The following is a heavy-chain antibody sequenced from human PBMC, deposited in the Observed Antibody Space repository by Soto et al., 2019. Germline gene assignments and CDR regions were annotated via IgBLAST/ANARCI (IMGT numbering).Heavy chain of an antibody. V-gene: IGHV4-4*07. CDR1: GGSISSYY. Sequence: SETLSLTCTVSGGSISSYYWSWIRQPAGKGLEWVGRIYASGSTNYNPSLKSRVTMSVDTSNNQFSLKLTSVTAADTAVYYCARGTTGQDDYWGQGTLVTVSS. CDR3: ARGTTGQDDY. CDR2: IYASGST. J-gene: IGHJ4*02. D-gene: IGHD1-7*01.